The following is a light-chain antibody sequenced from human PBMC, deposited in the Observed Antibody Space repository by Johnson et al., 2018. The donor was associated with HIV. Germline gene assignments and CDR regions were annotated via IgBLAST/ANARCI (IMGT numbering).Light chain of an antibody. V-gene: IGLV1-51*02. CDR3: GTWDGSLSGYV. CDR2: ENN. Sequence: HSVLTQPPSISAAPGQKVTISCSGSSSNIGNNYVSLYQQLPGTVPKVLIHENNKRPSGIPDRFSGSKSGTSATLGITGLQTGDEADYYCGTWDGSLSGYVFGTGTKVTVL. CDR1: SSNIGNNY. J-gene: IGLJ1*01.